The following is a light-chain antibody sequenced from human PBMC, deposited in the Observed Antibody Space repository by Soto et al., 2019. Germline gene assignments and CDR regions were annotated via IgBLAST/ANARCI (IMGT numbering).Light chain of an antibody. J-gene: IGKJ2*03. V-gene: IGKV3-20*01. CDR2: ATS. Sequence: EIVLTQSPGTLSLSLGERATLSCRASQSVSSNYLAWYQQKPGQAPRLLIYATSSRATGIPDRFSGSGSGTDFTLTISRLETEDFAVYYCQQHGNSPRYSFGQGTKLEIK. CDR3: QQHGNSPRYS. CDR1: QSVSSNY.